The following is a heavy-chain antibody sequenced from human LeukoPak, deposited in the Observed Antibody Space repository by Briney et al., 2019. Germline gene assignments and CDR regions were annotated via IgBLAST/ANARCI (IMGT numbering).Heavy chain of an antibody. Sequence: PGGSLRLSCAASGFTFSSYGMHWVRQAPGKGLERVAVIWYDGSNKYYADSVKGRFTISRDNSKNTLYLQMNSLRAEDTAVYYCARVRHCSGGSCYYFDYWGQGTLVTVSS. J-gene: IGHJ4*02. D-gene: IGHD2-15*01. CDR1: GFTFSSYG. CDR2: IWYDGSNK. CDR3: ARVRHCSGGSCYYFDY. V-gene: IGHV3-33*01.